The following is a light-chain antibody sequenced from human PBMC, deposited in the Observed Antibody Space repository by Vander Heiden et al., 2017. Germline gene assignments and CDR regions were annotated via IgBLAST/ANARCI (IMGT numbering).Light chain of an antibody. J-gene: IGKJ1*01. CDR3: QQDYSTPWT. CDR1: QSVLYSSNNKNY. CDR2: WAS. V-gene: IGKV4-1*01. Sequence: DSVMSQSTDPLLVSLGERATINCKSSQSVLYSSNNKNYLAWYQHKPGQPPKLLIYWASTRESGVPDRFSGSGSGTDFTLTISSLQAEDVAVYYCQQDYSTPWTFGQGTKVEIK.